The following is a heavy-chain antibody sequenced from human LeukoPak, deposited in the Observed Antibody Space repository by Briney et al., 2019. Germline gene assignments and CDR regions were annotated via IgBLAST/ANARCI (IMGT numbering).Heavy chain of an antibody. J-gene: IGHJ6*02. Sequence: ASVKVSCKASGYTFTGYYMHWVRQAPGQGLEWMGWINPNSGGTNYAQKFQGRVTMTRDTSISTAYMELSRLRSDDTAVYYCAREALLLERYGMDVWGQGTTVTVSS. V-gene: IGHV1-2*02. CDR1: GYTFTGYY. CDR3: AREALLLERYGMDV. CDR2: INPNSGGT.